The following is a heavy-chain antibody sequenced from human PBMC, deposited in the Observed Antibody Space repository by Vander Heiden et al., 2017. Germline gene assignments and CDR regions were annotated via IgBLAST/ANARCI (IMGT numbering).Heavy chain of an antibody. CDR1: GFTFDDYA. D-gene: IGHD3-3*01. J-gene: IGHJ5*02. V-gene: IGHV3-9*01. CDR3: AKNHYLRNDFWSGDWFDP. Sequence: EVQLVESGGGLVQPGRSLRLSCAASGFTFDDYAMHWVRQGPGKGLEWVSGISWNSGSIGYADSVKGRFTISRDNAKNSLYLQMNSLRAEDTALYYCAKNHYLRNDFWSGDWFDPWGQGTLVTVSS. CDR2: ISWNSGSI.